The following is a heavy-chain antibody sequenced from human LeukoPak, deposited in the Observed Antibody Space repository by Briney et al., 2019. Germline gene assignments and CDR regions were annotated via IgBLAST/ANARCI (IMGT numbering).Heavy chain of an antibody. CDR1: GGSFSGYY. V-gene: IGHV4-34*01. J-gene: IGHJ4*02. CDR3: AGGAQGSDY. Sequence: SETLSLTCAVYGGSFSGYYWCWIRQPQGKGLEWIGEINHSGSTNYNPSLKRRVTISVDTYTTQYSLTLSSVTAADTAVYYCAGGAQGSDYWGQGTLVTVSS. CDR2: INHSGST.